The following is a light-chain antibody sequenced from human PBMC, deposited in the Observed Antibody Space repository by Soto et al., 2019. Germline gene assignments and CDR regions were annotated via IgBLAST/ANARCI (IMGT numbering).Light chain of an antibody. CDR2: KAS. J-gene: IGKJ1*01. Sequence: DIQMTQSPSTLSGSVGDRVTITLRASQTISSWLAWYQQKPGKAPKPLIYKASTLKSGVPSRFSGSGSGTAFTLNISSLHPDDFATYYCPNYNSHSEAFGQGTKVDI. CDR1: QTISSW. CDR3: PNYNSHSEA. V-gene: IGKV1-5*03.